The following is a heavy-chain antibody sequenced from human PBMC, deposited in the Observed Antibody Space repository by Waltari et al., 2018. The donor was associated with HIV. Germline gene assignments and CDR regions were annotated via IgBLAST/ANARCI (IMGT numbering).Heavy chain of an antibody. CDR2: ISGSGGST. Sequence: EVQLLESGGGLVQPGGSLSLSCAASGFTFSSYAMTWVRQAPGKGLEWVSGISGSGGSTYYADSVKGRFTISRDNSKNTLYLQMNSLRAEDTAVYYCAKDLFRGMDVWGQGTTVTVSS. V-gene: IGHV3-23*01. CDR3: AKDLFRGMDV. D-gene: IGHD2-21*01. J-gene: IGHJ6*02. CDR1: GFTFSSYA.